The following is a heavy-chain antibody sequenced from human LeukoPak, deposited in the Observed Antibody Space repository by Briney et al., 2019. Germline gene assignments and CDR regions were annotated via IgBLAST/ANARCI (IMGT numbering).Heavy chain of an antibody. J-gene: IGHJ6*02. D-gene: IGHD3-22*01. CDR3: AKDLSSAITSALVLDV. Sequence: PGRSLRPSCKVSGFTFDDYAMHWVRQVPGKGLEWVSGITWNRDNIGYGDSVKGRFTVSRDNVKNVLYLQMKSLRPEDTALYYCAKDLSSAITSALVLDVWGQGTTVTVSS. CDR1: GFTFDDYA. CDR2: ITWNRDNI. V-gene: IGHV3-9*01.